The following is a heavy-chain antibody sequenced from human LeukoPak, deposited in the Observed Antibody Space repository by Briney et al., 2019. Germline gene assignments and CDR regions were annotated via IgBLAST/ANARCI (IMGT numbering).Heavy chain of an antibody. CDR1: AFTFNTYW. Sequence: PGGSLRLSCAASAFTFNTYWMHWVRQVPGRGLEWVSRINGDESSTNYADSVKGRFTISRDNAKDTLYLHMNSLTAEDTAVYYYARGAKWAYYFDYWGQGTLVTVSS. D-gene: IGHD1-26*01. CDR3: ARGAKWAYYFDY. CDR2: INGDESST. J-gene: IGHJ4*02. V-gene: IGHV3-74*01.